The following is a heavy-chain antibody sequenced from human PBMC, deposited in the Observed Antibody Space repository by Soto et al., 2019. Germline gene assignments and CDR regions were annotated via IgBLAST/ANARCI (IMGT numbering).Heavy chain of an antibody. J-gene: IGHJ4*02. CDR3: AGASSIVASVVYDY. D-gene: IGHD2-15*01. CDR2: INHGPNSA. Sequence: ASVKVSCKPSHDRLSSHFIHWVRQAPGEGLEWMGIINHGPNSASYSQEFQDRLTLTSDMPSRPVYMQLSNLRSDDTAVYYCAGASSIVASVVYDYLGTGTRGTGSS. CDR1: HDRLSSHF. V-gene: IGHV1-46*01.